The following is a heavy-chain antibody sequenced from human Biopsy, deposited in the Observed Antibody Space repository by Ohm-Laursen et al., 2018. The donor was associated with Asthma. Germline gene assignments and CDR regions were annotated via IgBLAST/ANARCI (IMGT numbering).Heavy chain of an antibody. CDR3: ARISICRTTTCYSYFSYSMDV. D-gene: IGHD2-2*01. V-gene: IGHV3-23*01. Sequence: SLRLSCAAPGFTFSSYGMNWVRQAPGKGLQWVSSISPGAGSTYYADSVRGRLTISRDNSNAVFLQMNSLRAEDTAVYYCARISICRTTTCYSYFSYSMDVWGQGTTVTVSS. CDR2: ISPGAGST. CDR1: GFTFSSYG. J-gene: IGHJ6*02.